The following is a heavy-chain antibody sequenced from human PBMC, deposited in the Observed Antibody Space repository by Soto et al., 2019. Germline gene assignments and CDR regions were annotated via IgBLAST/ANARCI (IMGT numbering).Heavy chain of an antibody. CDR2: IYYSGST. J-gene: IGHJ4*02. V-gene: IGHV4-39*01. CDR3: ATLWFGESPY. CDR1: GGSISSSYY. Sequence: QLQLQESGPGLVKPSETLSLTCTVSGGSISSSYYWGWIRQPPGKGLEWIGSIYYSGSTYYNPSLKILVTISVDTSKNQFSLKLSSVTAADTAVYYCATLWFGESPYWGQGTLVTVSS. D-gene: IGHD3-10*01.